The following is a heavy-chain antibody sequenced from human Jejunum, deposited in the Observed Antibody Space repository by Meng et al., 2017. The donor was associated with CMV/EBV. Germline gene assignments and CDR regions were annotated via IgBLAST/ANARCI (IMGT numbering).Heavy chain of an antibody. V-gene: IGHV3-53*05. CDR1: GFPVSDYY. CDR3: ARDGGTTVATYIDF. CDR2: LYSGGAT. J-gene: IGHJ4*02. D-gene: IGHD4-23*01. Sequence: ASGFPVSDYYMSWVRQAPGKGLEWVTSLYSGGATYYTHSVVGRFTVSRDTSKNTLYLQMNNLRTDDSAIYYCARDGGTTVATYIDFWGQGSLVTVSS.